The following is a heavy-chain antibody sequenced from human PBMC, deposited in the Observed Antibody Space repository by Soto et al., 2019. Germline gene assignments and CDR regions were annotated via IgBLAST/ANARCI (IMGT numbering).Heavy chain of an antibody. V-gene: IGHV3-53*01. J-gene: IGHJ4*02. D-gene: IGHD4-17*01. CDR2: IYSGGET. CDR3: ARDSISYGPGVNDY. CDR1: GFSVSDSY. Sequence: DVQLVESGGGLIQPGGSLRLSCAASGFSVSDSYLSWVRQAPGKGLEWVSIIYSGGETYYADSLKGRFTNSRDSSNNMLYLQMNNLRAEDTAVYYCARDSISYGPGVNDYWGQGTLVTVSS.